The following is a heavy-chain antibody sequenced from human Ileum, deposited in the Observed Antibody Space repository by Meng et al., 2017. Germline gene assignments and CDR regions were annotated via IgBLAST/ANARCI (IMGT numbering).Heavy chain of an antibody. CDR2: TYYRSKWFN. CDR3: TRSSSHYSGHNY. D-gene: IGHD4-23*01. Sequence: QDQLQQSGPGLVNPSQTLSLTCAISGDSVSSNSAAWNWFRQSPSRGLQWLGRTYYRSKWFNDYAVSVKSRITINPDTSKNQFSLQLNSVTPDDTAVFYCTRSSSHYSGHNYWGQGTLVTVSS. J-gene: IGHJ4*02. V-gene: IGHV6-1*01. CDR1: GDSVSSNSAA.